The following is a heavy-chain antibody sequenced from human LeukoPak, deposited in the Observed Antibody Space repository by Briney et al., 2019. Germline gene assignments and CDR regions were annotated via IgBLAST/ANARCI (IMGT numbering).Heavy chain of an antibody. Sequence: TLSLTCTVSGGSISSGGYYWSWVRQHPGKGLEWIGYIYYSGSTYYNPSLKSRVTISVDTSKNQFSLKLSSVTAADTAVYYCARGFGNYVRFDYWGQGTLVTVSS. V-gene: IGHV4-31*03. J-gene: IGHJ4*02. CDR3: ARGFGNYVRFDY. D-gene: IGHD4-11*01. CDR2: IYYSGST. CDR1: GGSISSGGYY.